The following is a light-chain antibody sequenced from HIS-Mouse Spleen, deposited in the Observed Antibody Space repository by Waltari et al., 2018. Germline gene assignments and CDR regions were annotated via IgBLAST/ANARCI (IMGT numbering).Light chain of an antibody. CDR2: EGS. Sequence: QSALTQPAPVSGSPDQSFTISRPRTSMHHGTYTHVPWYQQHPGKAPKLMIYEGSKRPSGVSNRFSGSKSGNTASLTISGLQAEDEADYYCCSYAGSSTWVFGGGTKLTVL. V-gene: IGLV2-23*01. CDR1: SMHHGTYTH. CDR3: CSYAGSSTWV. J-gene: IGLJ3*02.